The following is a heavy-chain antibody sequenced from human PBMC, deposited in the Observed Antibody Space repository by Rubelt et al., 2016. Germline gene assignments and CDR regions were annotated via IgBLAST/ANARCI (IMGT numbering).Heavy chain of an antibody. D-gene: IGHD2-15*01. CDR3: ATSLLLGGFDI. CDR1: RSTLSEIS. Sequence: QVQLVQSGAEVKKPGASVKVSCKISRSTLSEISIHWVRQAPGQGLEWMGGLDPEDGETVYAQKFQGRVIMTEETFTDTADMDLSSLRSDDTAAYYCATSLLLGGFDIWGQGSMVTVSP. J-gene: IGHJ3*02. CDR2: LDPEDGET. V-gene: IGHV1-24*01.